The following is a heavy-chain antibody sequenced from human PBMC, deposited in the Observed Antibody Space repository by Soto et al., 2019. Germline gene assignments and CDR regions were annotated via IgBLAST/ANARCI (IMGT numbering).Heavy chain of an antibody. J-gene: IGHJ4*02. D-gene: IGHD5-12*01. CDR2: IDQSGST. CDR3: ARGIWVATTADYYLDS. Sequence: SETLSLTCAVYGGSFSGYYWNWLRQPPGEGLEWIGKIDQSGSTNYNPSLKSRVTMSVDTSRSQFSLKLTSVNSLRSEDTALYYCARGIWVATTADYYLDSWGQATLVTVSS. CDR1: GGSFSGYY. V-gene: IGHV4-34*01.